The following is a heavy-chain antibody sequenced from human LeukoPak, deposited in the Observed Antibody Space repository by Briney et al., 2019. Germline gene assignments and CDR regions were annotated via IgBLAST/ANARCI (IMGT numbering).Heavy chain of an antibody. CDR1: GFTFSDYD. V-gene: IGHV3-74*01. CDR3: ANGIALYY. Sequence: GGSLRLSCAASGFTFSDYDMNWVRQAPGKGLVWVSRIKSDGSDTTYADSVKGRFTISRDNAKNTLYLQMNSLRDEDTAVYYCANGIALYYWGQGTLVTVSS. CDR2: IKSDGSDT. D-gene: IGHD2-21*01. J-gene: IGHJ4*02.